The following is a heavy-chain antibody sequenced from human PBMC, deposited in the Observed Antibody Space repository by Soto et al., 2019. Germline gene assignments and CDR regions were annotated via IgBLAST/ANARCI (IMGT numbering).Heavy chain of an antibody. Sequence: EVQLLESGGGLVQPGGSLRLSCAASGFTFSSYAMSWVRQAPGKGLEWVSAISGSGGSTYYADYVMGRFTISRDNSKNTLYLQMNSLRAEDTAVYYCAKFLVLEDYYYYYMDVWGKGTTVTVSS. V-gene: IGHV3-23*01. D-gene: IGHD6-6*01. CDR2: ISGSGGST. CDR3: AKFLVLEDYYYYYMDV. CDR1: GFTFSSYA. J-gene: IGHJ6*03.